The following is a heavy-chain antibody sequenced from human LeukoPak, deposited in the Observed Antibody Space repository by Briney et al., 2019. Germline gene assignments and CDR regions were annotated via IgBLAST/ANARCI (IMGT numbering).Heavy chain of an antibody. CDR2: IIPIFGTA. Sequence: GSSVKVSCKASGGTFSSYAISWVRQAPGQGREWMGGIIPIFGTANYAQKFQGRVTITADKSTSTAYMELSSLRSEDTAVYYCARDRSPVWGSYRYTDAFDIWGQGTMVTVSS. CDR1: GGTFSSYA. J-gene: IGHJ3*02. V-gene: IGHV1-69*06. D-gene: IGHD3-16*02. CDR3: ARDRSPVWGSYRYTDAFDI.